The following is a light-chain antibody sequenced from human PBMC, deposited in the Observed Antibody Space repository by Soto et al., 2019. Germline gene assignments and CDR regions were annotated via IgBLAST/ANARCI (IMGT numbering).Light chain of an antibody. CDR1: QGISTY. CDR2: AAS. J-gene: IGKJ5*01. V-gene: IGKV1-9*01. CDR3: QQRYTYPST. Sequence: DIQLTQSPSFLSASVGDRVTITCRASQGISTYLGWYQQKPGKAPKLLISAASTLQSGVPSRFSGSGSGTEFTLTITSLQPEDFATYYWQQRYTYPSTFGQGTRLEIK.